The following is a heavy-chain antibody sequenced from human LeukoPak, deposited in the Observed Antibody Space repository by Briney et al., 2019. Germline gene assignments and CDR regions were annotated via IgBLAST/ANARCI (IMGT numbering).Heavy chain of an antibody. CDR2: ISSSSSYI. Sequence: PGGSLRLSCAASGFTFSSYSMNWVRQAPGKGLEWVSSISSSSSYIYYADSVKGRFTITRDNPKNTLYLQMNSLRLEDMAVYYCAKPSGSGVDYWGRGTRVTVSS. D-gene: IGHD1-26*01. CDR3: AKPSGSGVDY. J-gene: IGHJ4*02. V-gene: IGHV3-21*01. CDR1: GFTFSSYS.